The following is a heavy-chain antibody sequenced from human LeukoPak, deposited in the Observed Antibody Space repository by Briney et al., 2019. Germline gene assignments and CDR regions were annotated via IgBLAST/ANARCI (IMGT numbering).Heavy chain of an antibody. Sequence: SETLSLACTVSGASISSSSNYWGWIRQPPGKGLEWIGSIYYSGSTYYNPSLKSRVTISVDTSKNQFSLKLSSVTAADTAMYYCARLYCSGGSCYSGLGSADYWGQGTLVTVAS. V-gene: IGHV4-39*01. CDR2: IYYSGST. CDR1: GASISSSSNY. CDR3: ARLYCSGGSCYSGLGSADY. J-gene: IGHJ4*02. D-gene: IGHD2-15*01.